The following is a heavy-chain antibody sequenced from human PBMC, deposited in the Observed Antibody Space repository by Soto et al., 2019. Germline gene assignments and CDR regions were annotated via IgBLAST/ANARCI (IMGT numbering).Heavy chain of an antibody. CDR2: FDPEDGET. J-gene: IGHJ3*02. V-gene: IGHV1-24*01. CDR3: ATERTPHYCSGGSCHDAFDI. Sequence: ASVKVSCKVSGYTVTILAVAGVRQAPGKGLEWMGGFDPEDGETIYAQKFQGRVTMTEDTSTDTAYMELSSLRSEDTAVYYCATERTPHYCSGGSCHDAFDIWRQGTMVTVS. CDR1: GYTVTILA. D-gene: IGHD2-15*01.